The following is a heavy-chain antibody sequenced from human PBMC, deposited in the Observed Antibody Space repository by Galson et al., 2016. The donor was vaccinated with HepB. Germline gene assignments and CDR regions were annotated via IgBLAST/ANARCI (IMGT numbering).Heavy chain of an antibody. CDR2: ISAYNGHT. J-gene: IGHJ6*03. CDR3: ARAVGPEGYSYGEKYYYMDV. Sequence: SVKVSCKASGYSFFSFGITWVRQAPGQGLDWMGWISAYNGHTNYAQKLQGRVTMTTDSSTSTAYMELRSLRSDDTAVYYCARAVGPEGYSYGEKYYYMDVWGKGTTVTVSS. D-gene: IGHD5-18*01. V-gene: IGHV1-18*04. CDR1: GYSFFSFG.